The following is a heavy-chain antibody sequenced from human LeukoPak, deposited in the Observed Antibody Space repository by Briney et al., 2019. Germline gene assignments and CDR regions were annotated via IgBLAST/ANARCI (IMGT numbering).Heavy chain of an antibody. J-gene: IGHJ1*01. Sequence: GESLKISCEAPGYRFTNYWIGWVRQMPGKGLEWMGIIYPGDSDTRYSPSFQGQVTISAVKSISTAYLQWSSLRASDTAIYYCARPPYSSSLKYFQHWGQGTLVTVSS. V-gene: IGHV5-51*01. CDR3: ARPPYSSSLKYFQH. D-gene: IGHD6-13*01. CDR1: GYRFTNYW. CDR2: IYPGDSDT.